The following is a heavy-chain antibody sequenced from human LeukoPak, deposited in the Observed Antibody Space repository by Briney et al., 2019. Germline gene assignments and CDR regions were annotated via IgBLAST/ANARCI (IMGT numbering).Heavy chain of an antibody. Sequence: GGSLRLSCAASGFTFSSYWMHWVRQAPGKGLVWVSRINSDGSSTSYADSVKGRFTISRDNAKNSLYLQMNSLTAEDTGVYYCARDKIVGATHFDYWGQGTLVTVSS. D-gene: IGHD1-26*01. CDR3: ARDKIVGATHFDY. V-gene: IGHV3-74*01. J-gene: IGHJ4*02. CDR1: GFTFSSYW. CDR2: INSDGSST.